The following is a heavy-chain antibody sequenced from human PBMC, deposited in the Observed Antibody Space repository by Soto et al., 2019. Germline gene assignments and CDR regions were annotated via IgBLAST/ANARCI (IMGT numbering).Heavy chain of an antibody. D-gene: IGHD3-16*02. Sequence: GASVKVSCKVSGYTLTELSMHCVRQAPGKGLEWMGGFDPEDGETIYAQKFQGRVTMTEDTSTDTAYMELSSLSSEDTAVYYCATAGGLYDYIWGSYRPLGYWGQGTLVTVSS. CDR3: ATAGGLYDYIWGSYRPLGY. CDR1: GYTLTELS. CDR2: FDPEDGET. V-gene: IGHV1-24*01. J-gene: IGHJ4*02.